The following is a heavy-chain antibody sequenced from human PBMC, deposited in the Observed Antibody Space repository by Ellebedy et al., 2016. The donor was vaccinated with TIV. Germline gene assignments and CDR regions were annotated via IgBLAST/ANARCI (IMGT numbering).Heavy chain of an antibody. Sequence: ASVKVSXXASGYTFTGYYMHWVRQAPGQGLEWMGWINPNSGGTNYAQKLQGRVTMTTDTSTSTAYMELRSLRSDDTAVYYCARVGCSSTSCYDPPYYYYMDVWGKGTTVTVSS. CDR1: GYTFTGYY. CDR3: ARVGCSSTSCYDPPYYYYMDV. J-gene: IGHJ6*03. V-gene: IGHV1-2*02. D-gene: IGHD2-2*01. CDR2: INPNSGGT.